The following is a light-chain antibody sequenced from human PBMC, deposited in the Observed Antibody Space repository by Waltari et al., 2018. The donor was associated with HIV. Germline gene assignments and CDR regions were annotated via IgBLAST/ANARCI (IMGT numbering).Light chain of an antibody. V-gene: IGKV4-1*01. CDR2: WSS. CDR3: QQYYTTPRT. Sequence: DIVMTQSPDSLAVSLGETATINCRSSQTILYNSNNKNYLAWYQQKPGQPPKLLIYWSSTRESGVPDRFDGSGSGTDFALTISNLQAEDVAVYYCQQYYTTPRTFGQGTRVEIK. J-gene: IGKJ1*01. CDR1: QTILYNSNNKNY.